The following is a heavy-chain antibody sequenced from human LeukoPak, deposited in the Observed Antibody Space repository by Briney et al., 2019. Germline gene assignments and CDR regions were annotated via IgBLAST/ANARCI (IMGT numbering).Heavy chain of an antibody. D-gene: IGHD6-13*01. CDR1: GYSISSGYY. CDR3: ARERRIAPWFDP. V-gene: IGHV4-38-2*02. Sequence: SETLSLTCTVSGYSISSGYYWGWIRQPPGKGLEWIGSIYHSGSTYYNPSLKSRVTISVDTSKNQFSLKLSSVTAADTAVYYCARERRIAPWFDPWGQGTLVTVSS. CDR2: IYHSGST. J-gene: IGHJ5*02.